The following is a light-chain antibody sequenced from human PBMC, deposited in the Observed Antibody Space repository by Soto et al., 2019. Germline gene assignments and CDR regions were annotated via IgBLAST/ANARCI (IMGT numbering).Light chain of an antibody. J-gene: IGKJ1*01. V-gene: IGKV4-1*01. CDR3: HQYALAPWT. CDR2: WAS. CDR1: QSVLYTANNENY. Sequence: DIVVTQSPESLAVSLGERATIHCTSSQSVLYTANNENYLAWFQQKPGQAPKLLIYWASTRESGVPDRFSGSGSGTDFTLTISSLQAEDVAVYYCHQYALAPWTFGQGTKVEIK.